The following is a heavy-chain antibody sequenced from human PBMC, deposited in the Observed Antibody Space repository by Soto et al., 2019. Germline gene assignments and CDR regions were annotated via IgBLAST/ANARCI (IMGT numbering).Heavy chain of an antibody. V-gene: IGHV1-69*06. CDR1: GGTFSSYA. D-gene: IGHD6-13*01. J-gene: IGHJ5*02. CDR3: ARDHHSSSWYNWFDP. Sequence: QVQLVQSGAEVTKPGSSVKVSCKASGGTFSSYAISWVRQSPGQGLEWMGGIIPIFGTANYAQKFQGRVTITADKSTSTAYMERSSLRSEDTAVYYCARDHHSSSWYNWFDPWGQGTLVTVSS. CDR2: IIPIFGTA.